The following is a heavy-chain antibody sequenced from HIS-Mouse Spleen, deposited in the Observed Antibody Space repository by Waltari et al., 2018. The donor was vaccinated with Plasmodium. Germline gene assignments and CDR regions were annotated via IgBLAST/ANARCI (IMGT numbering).Heavy chain of an antibody. V-gene: IGHV3-74*01. CDR3: ARTIAAAGTGDAFDM. D-gene: IGHD6-13*01. Sequence: EVRLVESGGGLVQPGGSRRLSCAAPGFTFSSYWMPWVRQAPGKGLVWVSRINSDGSSTRYADSVKGRVTISRDNAKNTLYLQMNSLRAEDTAVYYCARTIAAAGTGDAFDMWGQGTMVTVSS. J-gene: IGHJ3*02. CDR2: INSDGSST. CDR1: GFTFSSYW.